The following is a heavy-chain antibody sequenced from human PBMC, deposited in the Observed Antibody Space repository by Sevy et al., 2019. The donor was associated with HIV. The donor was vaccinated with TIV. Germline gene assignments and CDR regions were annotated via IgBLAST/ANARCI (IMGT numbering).Heavy chain of an antibody. CDR3: ARGGKRFLEWGGGENYFDY. D-gene: IGHD3-3*01. CDR2: ISYDGSNK. Sequence: GGSLRLSCAASGFTFSSYVMHWVRQAPGKGLEWVAVISYDGSNKYYADSVKGRFTISRDNSKNTLYLQMSSLRAEDTAVYYCARGGKRFLEWGGGENYFDYWGQGTLVTVSS. CDR1: GFTFSSYV. V-gene: IGHV3-30-3*01. J-gene: IGHJ4*02.